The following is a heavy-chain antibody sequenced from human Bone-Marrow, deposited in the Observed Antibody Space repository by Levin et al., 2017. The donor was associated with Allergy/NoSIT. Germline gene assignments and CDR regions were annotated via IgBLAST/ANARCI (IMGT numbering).Heavy chain of an antibody. Sequence: ASVKVSCKASGYTFTSYGISWVRQAPGQGLEWMGWISAYNGNRNYAQKFQGRVSMTTDTSTSTAYMELRSLRSDDTAVYYCARDWSGSYQDWFDPWGQGTRVTVSS. V-gene: IGHV1-18*01. CDR1: GYTFTSYG. J-gene: IGHJ5*02. CDR3: ARDWSGSYQDWFDP. D-gene: IGHD1-26*01. CDR2: ISAYNGNR.